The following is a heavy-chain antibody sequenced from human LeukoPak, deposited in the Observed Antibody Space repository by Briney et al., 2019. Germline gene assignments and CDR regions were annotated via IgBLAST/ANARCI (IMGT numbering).Heavy chain of an antibody. J-gene: IGHJ6*03. CDR2: INHSGST. D-gene: IGHD6-13*01. Sequence: SETLSLTCTVSGGSISTSSYYWGWVRQPPGKGLEWIGEINHSGSTNYNPSLKSRVTISVDTSKNQFSLKLSSVTAADTAVYYCARVIAAAGTWVHYYYYYMDVWGKGTTVTVSS. CDR3: ARVIAAAGTWVHYYYYYMDV. CDR1: GGSISTSSYY. V-gene: IGHV4-39*07.